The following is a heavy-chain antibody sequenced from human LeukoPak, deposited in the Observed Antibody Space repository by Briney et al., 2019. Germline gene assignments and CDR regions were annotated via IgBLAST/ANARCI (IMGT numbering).Heavy chain of an antibody. CDR2: ISGSGGST. CDR1: GFTFSSYA. CDR3: AKDNDYVWGSYRFYYFDY. J-gene: IGHJ4*02. Sequence: GGSLRLSCAASGFTFSSYAMSWVRQAPGKGLEWVPAISGSGGSTYYADSVKGRFTISRDNSKNTLYLQMNSLRAEDTAVYYCAKDNDYVWGSYRFYYFDYWGQGTLVTVSS. D-gene: IGHD3-16*02. V-gene: IGHV3-23*01.